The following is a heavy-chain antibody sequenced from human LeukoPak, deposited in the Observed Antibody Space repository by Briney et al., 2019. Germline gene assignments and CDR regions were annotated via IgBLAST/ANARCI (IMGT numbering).Heavy chain of an antibody. CDR3: ARAERYSYGYVDY. V-gene: IGHV4-34*01. Sequence: SETLSLTCAVYGGSFSGYYWSWIRQPPGQGREWIGEMSHSGSTNYNPSLKSRVTISVDTSKDQFSLKLSSVTAADTAVYYCARAERYSYGYVDYWRQGTLVTVSS. D-gene: IGHD5-18*01. J-gene: IGHJ4*02. CDR1: GGSFSGYY. CDR2: MSHSGST.